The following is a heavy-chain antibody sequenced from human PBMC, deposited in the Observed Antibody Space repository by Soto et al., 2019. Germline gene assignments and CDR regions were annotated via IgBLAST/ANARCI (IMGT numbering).Heavy chain of an antibody. J-gene: IGHJ4*02. Sequence: GETLKISCKGSGYSFTSYWIGWVRQMPGKGLEWMGVIYPGDSDTRYSPSFQGQVTISADKSISTAYLHWSSLKASDTAMYYYARRTRNSCYDFYFDFWGQGTLVTVSS. V-gene: IGHV5-51*01. CDR3: ARRTRNSCYDFYFDF. D-gene: IGHD5-12*01. CDR2: IYPGDSDT. CDR1: GYSFTSYW.